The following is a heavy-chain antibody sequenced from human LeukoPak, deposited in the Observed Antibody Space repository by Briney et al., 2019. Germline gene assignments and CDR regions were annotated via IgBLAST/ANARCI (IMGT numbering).Heavy chain of an antibody. CDR1: GGSISSYY. CDR2: IYYSGST. D-gene: IGHD6-13*01. CDR3: ARVWEPSGIAAAGYFDY. J-gene: IGHJ4*02. Sequence: SETLSLTCTVSGGSISSYYWSRIRQPPGKGLEWIGYIYYSGSTNYNPSLKSRVTISVDTSKNQFSLKLSSVTAADTAVYYCARVWEPSGIAAAGYFDYWGQGTLVTVSS. V-gene: IGHV4-59*01.